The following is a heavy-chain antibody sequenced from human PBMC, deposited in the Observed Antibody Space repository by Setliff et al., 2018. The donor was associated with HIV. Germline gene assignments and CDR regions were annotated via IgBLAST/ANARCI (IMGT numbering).Heavy chain of an antibody. Sequence: ETLSLTCSVSGDSISSSSYYWGWIRQPPGKGLEWIGSIYYSGSTYYNQSLNSRVTISVDASKNQFSLKLSSVTAADTAVYYCASLPPLYDSSGYYFDYWGQGTLVTVSS. J-gene: IGHJ4*02. D-gene: IGHD3-22*01. CDR1: GDSISSSSYY. CDR3: ASLPPLYDSSGYYFDY. CDR2: IYYSGST. V-gene: IGHV4-39*01.